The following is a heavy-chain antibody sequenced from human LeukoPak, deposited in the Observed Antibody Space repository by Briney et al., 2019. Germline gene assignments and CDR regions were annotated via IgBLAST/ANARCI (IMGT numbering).Heavy chain of an antibody. Sequence: GGSLRLSCAASGFTFSSYSMNWVRQAPGKGLEWVSSISSSSSYIYYADSVKGRFTISRDNAKSSLYLQMDRVGAEDTGVYYCGGEHMVRGVIGVNWFDPWGQGTLVTVSS. CDR2: ISSSSSYI. J-gene: IGHJ5*02. D-gene: IGHD3-10*01. V-gene: IGHV3-21*01. CDR1: GFTFSSYS. CDR3: GGEHMVRGVIGVNWFDP.